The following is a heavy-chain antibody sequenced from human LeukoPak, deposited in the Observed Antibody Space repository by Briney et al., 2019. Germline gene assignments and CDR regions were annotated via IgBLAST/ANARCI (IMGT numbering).Heavy chain of an antibody. CDR1: GFTFSRYW. Sequence: GGSLRLSCAASGFTFSRYWMHWVRQAPGKGLVWVSRISSDGSSTSYADSVKGRFTISRDNAKNTLYLQMNRLRAEDTAVYYCVRLVVTVNVAFDIWGQGKMVTVSS. CDR2: ISSDGSST. CDR3: VRLVVTVNVAFDI. J-gene: IGHJ3*02. V-gene: IGHV3-74*01. D-gene: IGHD2-21*02.